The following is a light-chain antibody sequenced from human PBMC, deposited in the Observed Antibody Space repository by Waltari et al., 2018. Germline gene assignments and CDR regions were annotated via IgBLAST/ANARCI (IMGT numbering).Light chain of an antibody. V-gene: IGKV3-20*01. CDR3: QQYGSSPPD. CDR1: QGVSSTN. CDR2: GAS. J-gene: IGKJ4*01. Sequence: EIVLTQSPGTLSLSPGERATLSCRASQGVSSTNLAWYQQKPGRPPRLLIYGASSRATGIPDRFSGSGSGTDFTLTISRLEPEEFAVYYCQQYGSSPPDFGGGTKVEIK.